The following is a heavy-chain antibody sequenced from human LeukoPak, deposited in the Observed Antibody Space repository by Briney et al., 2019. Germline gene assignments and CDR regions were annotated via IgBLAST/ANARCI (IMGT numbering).Heavy chain of an antibody. CDR2: IKQDGSEK. CDR1: GFTFSSYW. CDR3: ARDLPRIQLWLDY. V-gene: IGHV3-7*01. Sequence: GGSLRLSCAASGFTFSSYWMSWVRQAPGKGLEWVANIKQDGSEKYYVDSVKGRFTISRDNAKNLLYLQMNSLRAEDTAVYYCARDLPRIQLWLDYWGQGTLVTVSS. D-gene: IGHD5-18*01. J-gene: IGHJ4*02.